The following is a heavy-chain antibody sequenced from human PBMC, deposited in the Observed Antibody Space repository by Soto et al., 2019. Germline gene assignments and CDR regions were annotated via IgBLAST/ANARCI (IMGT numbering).Heavy chain of an antibody. V-gene: IGHV3-33*01. J-gene: IGHJ6*03. CDR1: GFTFSSYG. Sequence: GGSLRLSCAASGFTFSSYGMHWVRQAPGKGLEWVAIIWYDGSNKYYVDSVKGRFTISRDNSKNTLYLQMNSLRAEDTAVYYCARVKASGYSSSWYDYYYYMDVWGKGTTVTVSS. CDR2: IWYDGSNK. CDR3: ARVKASGYSSSWYDYYYYMDV. D-gene: IGHD6-13*01.